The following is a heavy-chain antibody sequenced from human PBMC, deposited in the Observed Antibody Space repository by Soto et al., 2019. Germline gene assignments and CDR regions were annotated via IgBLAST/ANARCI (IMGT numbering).Heavy chain of an antibody. CDR3: ARGTIFGVANNWFDP. CDR1: GCTFAGYG. CDR2: ISAYNGNT. Sequence: GAAGKVSWEASGCTFAGYGIRWGRQGPGQGLEWMGWISAYNGNTNYAQKLQGRVTMTTDTSTSTAYMELRSLRSDDTAVYYCARGTIFGVANNWFDPWGQGTLVTVSS. J-gene: IGHJ5*02. V-gene: IGHV1-18*01. D-gene: IGHD3-3*01.